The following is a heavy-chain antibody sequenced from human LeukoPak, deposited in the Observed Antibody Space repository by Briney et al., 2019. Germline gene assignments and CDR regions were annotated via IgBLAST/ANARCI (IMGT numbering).Heavy chain of an antibody. Sequence: SETLSLTCALYGGSFSGYYWSWIRQPPGKGLEWIGEINHSGSTNYNPSLKSRVTISVDTSKNQFSLKLSSVTAADTAVYYCARGSVYWGQGTLVTVSS. CDR3: ARGSVY. CDR1: GGSFSGYY. J-gene: IGHJ4*02. CDR2: INHSGST. D-gene: IGHD6-25*01. V-gene: IGHV4-34*01.